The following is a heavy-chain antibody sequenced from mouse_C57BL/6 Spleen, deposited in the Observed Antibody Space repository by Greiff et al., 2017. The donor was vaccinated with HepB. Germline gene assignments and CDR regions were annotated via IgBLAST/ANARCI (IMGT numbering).Heavy chain of an antibody. D-gene: IGHD1-1*01. V-gene: IGHV1-5*01. J-gene: IGHJ2*01. CDR2: IYPGNSDT. CDR1: GYTFTSYW. Sequence: VHVKQSGTVLARPGASVKMSCKTSGYTFTSYWMHWVKQRPGQGLEWIGAIYPGNSDTSYNQKFKGKAKLTAVTSASTAYMELSSLTNEDSAVYYCTYYDGSPYYYDFWGQDTTLTVSS. CDR3: TYYDGSPYYYDF.